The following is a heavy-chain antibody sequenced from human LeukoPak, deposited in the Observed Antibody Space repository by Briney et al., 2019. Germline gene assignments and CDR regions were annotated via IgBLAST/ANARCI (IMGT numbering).Heavy chain of an antibody. CDR3: ASDSYSPEYFQH. J-gene: IGHJ1*01. D-gene: IGHD2-15*01. CDR1: GLTFSSYW. CDR2: IYSGGST. V-gene: IGHV3-66*01. Sequence: GGSLRLSCAASGLTFSSYWMHWVRQAPGKGLVWVSVIYSGGSTFYADSVKGRFTISRDNSKNTLYLQMNSLRAEDTAVYYCASDSYSPEYFQHWGQGTLVTVSS.